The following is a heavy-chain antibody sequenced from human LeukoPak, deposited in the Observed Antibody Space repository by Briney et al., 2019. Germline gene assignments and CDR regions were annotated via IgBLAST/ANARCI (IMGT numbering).Heavy chain of an antibody. J-gene: IGHJ3*02. CDR3: ASSSTVTSAFDI. CDR1: GFTFSSYA. D-gene: IGHD4-17*01. V-gene: IGHV3-23*01. Sequence: PGGSLRLSCAASGFTFSSYAMSWVRQAPGKGLEWVSAISGSGGSTYYADSVKGRFTISRHNSKNTLYLQMNSLRAEDTAVYYCASSSTVTSAFDIWGQGTMVTVSS. CDR2: ISGSGGST.